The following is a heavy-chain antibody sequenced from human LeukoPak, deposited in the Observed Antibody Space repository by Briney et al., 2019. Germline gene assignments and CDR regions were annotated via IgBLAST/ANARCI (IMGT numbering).Heavy chain of an antibody. CDR3: ARDPTYYYDSSGSEKAFDI. J-gene: IGHJ3*02. CDR2: IVGGAGGT. Sequence: GGSLRLSCAASGFTFSSHGMSWVRQAPGKGLEWVSGIVGGAGGTYYADSVKGRFTISRDNAKNSLYLQMNSLRAEDTAVYYCARDPTYYYDSSGSEKAFDIWGQGTMVTVSS. D-gene: IGHD3-22*01. CDR1: GFTFSSHG. V-gene: IGHV3-23*01.